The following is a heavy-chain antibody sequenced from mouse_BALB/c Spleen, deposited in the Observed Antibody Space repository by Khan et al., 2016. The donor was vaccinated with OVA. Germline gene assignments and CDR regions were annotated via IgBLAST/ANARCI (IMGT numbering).Heavy chain of an antibody. Sequence: VQLQQSGPELMKPGASVKISCKASGYSFTTYYIHWVIQSHGTSLEWIGYIDPFSGGTTYNQKFKGKATLTVDKSSSTAYIHLTNLTSEASAVYYWTRHGSGAWFSYWGQGTLVTVSA. J-gene: IGHJ3*01. V-gene: IGHV1S135*01. CDR1: GYSFTTYY. CDR2: IDPFSGGT. CDR3: TRHGSGAWFSY.